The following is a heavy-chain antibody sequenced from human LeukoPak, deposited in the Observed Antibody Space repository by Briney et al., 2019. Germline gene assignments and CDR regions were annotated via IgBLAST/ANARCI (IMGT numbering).Heavy chain of an antibody. CDR1: GYTFTTYG. V-gene: IGHV1-18*04. D-gene: IGHD3-10*01. CDR2: ISGSNGNT. Sequence: ASVKVSCETSGYTFTTYGISWVRQAPGQGLEWMGWISGSNGNTKYAQMVQGRVTMTTDTSTTTAYMEVRSLRSDDTAVYYCARDRDRMVQGVTALFDYWGQGTLVTVSS. CDR3: ARDRDRMVQGVTALFDY. J-gene: IGHJ4*02.